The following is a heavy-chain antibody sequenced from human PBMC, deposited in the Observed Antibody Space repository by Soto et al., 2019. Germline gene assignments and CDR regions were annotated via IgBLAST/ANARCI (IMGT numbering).Heavy chain of an antibody. V-gene: IGHV3-73*01. Sequence: GGSLRLSCAASGFTFSGSAIHWVRQASGKGLEWVARIRTKSKGYATTYAASVKGRFTISRDDSKNMAYLQMNGLKTEDTAMYYCSRVEYVTSSPIGWGQGTLVTVSS. CDR3: SRVEYVTSSPIG. CDR2: IRTKSKGYAT. CDR1: GFTFSGSA. D-gene: IGHD6-6*01. J-gene: IGHJ4*02.